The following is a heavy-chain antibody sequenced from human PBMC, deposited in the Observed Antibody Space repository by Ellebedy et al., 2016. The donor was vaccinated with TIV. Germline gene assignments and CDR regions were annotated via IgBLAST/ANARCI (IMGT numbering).Heavy chain of an antibody. CDR2: IYYSGST. V-gene: IGHV4-59*08. CDR3: ARLRFLAGWFDP. Sequence: MPSETLSLTCTVSGGSISSYYWSWIRQPPGKGLEWIGYIYYSGSTNYNPSLKSRVTISVDTSKNQFSLKLRSVTAADTAVYYCARLRFLAGWFDPWGQGTLVTVSS. D-gene: IGHD3-3*01. CDR1: GGSISSYY. J-gene: IGHJ5*02.